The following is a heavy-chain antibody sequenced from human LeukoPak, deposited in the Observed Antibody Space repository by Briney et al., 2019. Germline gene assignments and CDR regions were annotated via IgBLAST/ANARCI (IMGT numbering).Heavy chain of an antibody. CDR3: AKDWKAIIAAAVGFDY. CDR1: GFIFSNFW. CDR2: IKQDGSEK. V-gene: IGHV3-7*03. Sequence: GGSLRLSCAASGFIFSNFWMTWVRQAPGKGLEWVANIKQDGSEKYYVDSVKGRFTISRDNAKNSLYLQMNSLRAEDTAVYYCAKDWKAIIAAAVGFDYWGQGTLVTVSS. D-gene: IGHD6-13*01. J-gene: IGHJ4*02.